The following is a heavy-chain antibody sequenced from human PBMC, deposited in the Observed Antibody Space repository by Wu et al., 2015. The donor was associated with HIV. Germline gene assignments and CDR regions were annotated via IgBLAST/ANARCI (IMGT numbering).Heavy chain of an antibody. J-gene: IGHJ6*02. V-gene: IGHV1-46*01. CDR1: GYTFTSYY. CDR2: INPSGGST. D-gene: IGHD6-13*01. Sequence: QVQLVQSGAEVKKPGASVKVSCKASGYTFTSYYMHWVRQAPGQGLEWMGIINPSGGSTSYAQKFQGRVTMTRDTSTSTVYMELSSLRSEDTAVYYCARVSPQXSSSWSYYGMDVVGTKGPRSPSP. CDR3: ARVSPQXSSSWSYYGMDV.